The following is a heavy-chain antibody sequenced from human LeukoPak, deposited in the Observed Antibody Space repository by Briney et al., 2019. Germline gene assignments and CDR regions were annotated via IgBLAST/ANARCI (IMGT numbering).Heavy chain of an antibody. V-gene: IGHV4-39*01. CDR2: IYSSGST. CDR3: AAEEHDH. Sequence: PPETLSLTCTVSGGSLSGSFYYWGWIRQPPGKGLEWIGSIYSSGSTYYNPSLESRVTISIDTSKNQFSLKLSSVSAADTAVYYCAAEEHDHWGQGTLVTVST. D-gene: IGHD1/OR15-1a*01. J-gene: IGHJ4*02. CDR1: GGSLSGSFYY.